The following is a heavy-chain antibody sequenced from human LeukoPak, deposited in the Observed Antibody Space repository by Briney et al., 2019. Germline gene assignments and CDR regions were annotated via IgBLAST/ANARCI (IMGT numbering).Heavy chain of an antibody. CDR3: ARDRLGSSWYYYYYGMDV. V-gene: IGHV1-18*01. J-gene: IGHJ6*02. CDR2: ISAYNGNT. CDR1: GYTFTSYG. D-gene: IGHD6-13*01. Sequence: ASVKVSCKASGYTFTSYGISWVRQAPGQGLEWMGWISAYNGNTNYAQKLQGRVTMTTDTSTSTAYMELRSLRSDDTAVYYCARDRLGSSWYYYYYGMDVWGQGTTATVSS.